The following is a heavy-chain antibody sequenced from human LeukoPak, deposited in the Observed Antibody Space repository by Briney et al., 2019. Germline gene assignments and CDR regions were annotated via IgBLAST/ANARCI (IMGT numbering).Heavy chain of an antibody. CDR1: GFTVSSNY. Sequence: PGGSLRLSCAASGFTVSSNYMSWVRQAPGKGLEWVSVIYSGGSTYYADSVKGRFTISRDNSKNTLYIQMNSLRAEDTAVYYCARGGYSSGWYYFDYWGQGTLVTVSS. J-gene: IGHJ4*02. CDR2: IYSGGST. V-gene: IGHV3-53*01. CDR3: ARGGYSSGWYYFDY. D-gene: IGHD6-19*01.